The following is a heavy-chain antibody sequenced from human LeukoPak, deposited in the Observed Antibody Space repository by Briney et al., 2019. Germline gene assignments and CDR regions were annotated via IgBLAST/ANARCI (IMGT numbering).Heavy chain of an antibody. CDR3: AGGQPNWGFDF. D-gene: IGHD7-27*01. CDR2: MSPNGGNT. Sequence: GASVKVSRKASGYTFTSYDINWVRQATGQGLEWMGWMSPNGGNTGYAQKFQGRVAMTRDTSISTAYMELSSLRSDDTAVYYCAGGQPNWGFDFWGQGTLVTVSS. V-gene: IGHV1-8*01. CDR1: GYTFTSYD. J-gene: IGHJ4*02.